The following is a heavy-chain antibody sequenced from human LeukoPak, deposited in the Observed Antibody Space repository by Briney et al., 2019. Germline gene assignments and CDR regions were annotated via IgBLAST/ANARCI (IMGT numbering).Heavy chain of an antibody. CDR1: GFTFSSYS. CDR2: IKQDGSEK. V-gene: IGHV3-7*01. J-gene: IGHJ3*02. Sequence: GGSLRLSCAASGFTFSSYSMNWVRQAPGKGLEWVANIKQDGSEKYYVDSVKGRFTISRDNAKNSLYLQMNSLRAEDTAVYYCASLGIVGATKDAFDIWGQGTMVTVSS. D-gene: IGHD1-26*01. CDR3: ASLGIVGATKDAFDI.